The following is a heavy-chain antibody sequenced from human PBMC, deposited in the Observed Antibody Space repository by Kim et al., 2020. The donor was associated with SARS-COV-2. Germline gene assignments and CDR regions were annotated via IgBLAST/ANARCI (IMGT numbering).Heavy chain of an antibody. J-gene: IGHJ6*02. D-gene: IGHD3-3*01. V-gene: IGHV4-59*01. Sequence: YNPSLKSRVTISVDTSKNQFSLRLSSVTAADTAVYYCASSITIFYGMDVWGQGTTVTVSS. CDR3: ASSITIFYGMDV.